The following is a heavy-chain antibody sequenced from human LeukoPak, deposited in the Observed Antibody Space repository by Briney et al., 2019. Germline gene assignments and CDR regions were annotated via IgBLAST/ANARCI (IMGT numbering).Heavy chain of an antibody. CDR3: ARGYSSSWNYLDY. CDR2: VFDSGST. D-gene: IGHD6-13*01. J-gene: IGHJ4*02. CDR1: GGSISNYW. Sequence: PSETLSLTCTVSGGSISNYWWSWIRQPPGKGLEWIGYVFDSGSTNYNPSLKSRVTISVDTSKKQFSLKVSSVTAADTAVYYCARGYSSSWNYLDYWGQGTLVTVSS. V-gene: IGHV4-59*01.